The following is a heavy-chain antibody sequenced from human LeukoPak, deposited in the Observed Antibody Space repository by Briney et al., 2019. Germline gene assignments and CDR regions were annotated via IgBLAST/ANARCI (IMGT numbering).Heavy chain of an antibody. CDR3: VKGKSPYGAGEGGWFDP. D-gene: IGHD3-10*01. V-gene: IGHV3-30*18. Sequence: PGGSLRLSCAASGFTFSSYGMHWVRQAPGKGLGWVAVISYDGSNKYYADSVKGRFTISRDNSKNTLYLQMNSLRAEDTAVYYCVKGKSPYGAGEGGWFDPWGQGTLVTVSS. CDR1: GFTFSSYG. CDR2: ISYDGSNK. J-gene: IGHJ5*02.